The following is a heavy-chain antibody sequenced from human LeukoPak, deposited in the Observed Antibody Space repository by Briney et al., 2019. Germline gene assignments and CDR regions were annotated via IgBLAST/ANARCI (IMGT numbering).Heavy chain of an antibody. CDR1: GFTFRIYS. V-gene: IGHV3-48*01. D-gene: IGHD5-18*01. CDR3: ARPADTGQDAFDI. CDR2: IGSSSSTI. Sequence: GGSLRLSCAASGFTFRIYSMDWVRQAPGKGLEGVSHIGSSSSTIYYADSVKGRFTISRDNAKNSLYLQMNSLRAEDTAVYYCARPADTGQDAFDIWGQGTMVTVSS. J-gene: IGHJ3*02.